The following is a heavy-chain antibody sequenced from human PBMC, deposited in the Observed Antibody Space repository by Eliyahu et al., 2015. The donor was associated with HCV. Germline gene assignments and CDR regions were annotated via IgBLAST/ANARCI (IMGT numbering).Heavy chain of an antibody. CDR2: IYTSGTT. CDR3: ARDYLDFWSGYYIDY. CDR1: DGSIXSGNYY. V-gene: IGHV4-61*02. J-gene: IGHJ4*02. D-gene: IGHD3-3*01. Sequence: QVQLQESGPGLVKPSQTLSLTCTVSDGSIXSGNYYWSWIRQPAGKGLEWIGRIYTSGTTNYNPSLKSRVTMSIDTSNNQFSLKLSSVTAADTAVYYCARDYLDFWSGYYIDYWGQGTLVTVSS.